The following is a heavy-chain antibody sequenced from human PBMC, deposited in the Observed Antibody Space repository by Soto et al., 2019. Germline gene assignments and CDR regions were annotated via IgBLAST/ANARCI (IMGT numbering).Heavy chain of an antibody. CDR3: ARSTQNSGSYSVDY. D-gene: IGHD1-26*01. CDR2: INPNSGGT. Sequence: GASVKVSCKASGYTFTGYYMHWVRQAPGQGLEWMGWINPNSGGTNYAQKFQGWVTMTRDTSISTAYMELSRLRSDDTAVYYCARSTQNSGSYSVDYWGQGTLVTVSS. CDR1: GYTFTGYY. J-gene: IGHJ4*02. V-gene: IGHV1-2*04.